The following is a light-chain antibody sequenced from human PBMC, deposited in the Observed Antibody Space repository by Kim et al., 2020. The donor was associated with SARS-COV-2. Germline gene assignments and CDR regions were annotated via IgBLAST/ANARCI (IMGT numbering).Light chain of an antibody. CDR1: QDINSF. Sequence: DIQMTRSPASLSASVGDRVTITCQASQDINSFINWYQQTPGKAPKLLMYDASNLETGVPSRFSGSGSGTHFTFTISSLQPEDIATYYCQQHDNLPITFGQGTRLEIK. V-gene: IGKV1-33*01. J-gene: IGKJ5*01. CDR3: QQHDNLPIT. CDR2: DAS.